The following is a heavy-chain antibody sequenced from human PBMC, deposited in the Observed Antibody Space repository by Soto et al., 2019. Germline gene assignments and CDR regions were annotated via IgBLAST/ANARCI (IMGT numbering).Heavy chain of an antibody. V-gene: IGHV4-39*01. D-gene: IGHD3-22*01. CDR2: IYYSGIT. CDR1: GDSISNSNYY. Sequence: PSETLSLTCTVSGDSISNSNYYWGWIRHPPGKGLEWIANIYYSGITYCNPSLKSRVAISVDTSKDQFSLKLSSVTAADTAIYYCARSNSGYYKWFDPWGQGTLVTVSS. CDR3: ARSNSGYYKWFDP. J-gene: IGHJ5*02.